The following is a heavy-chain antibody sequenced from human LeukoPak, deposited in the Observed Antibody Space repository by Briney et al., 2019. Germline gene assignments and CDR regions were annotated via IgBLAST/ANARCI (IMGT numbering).Heavy chain of an antibody. V-gene: IGHV3-9*01. D-gene: IGHD5/OR15-5a*01. J-gene: IGHJ6*02. CDR1: GFKFDDYG. Sequence: GRSLRLSCATSGFKFDDYGMHWVRQAPRKGLGWVSGISWNGAIMVYADSVKGRFTISRDNAKSSLYLQMNSLRAEDTALYYCAKDISIGVFADGYFYGMDAWGQGTTVTVSS. CDR2: ISWNGAIM. CDR3: AKDISIGVFADGYFYGMDA.